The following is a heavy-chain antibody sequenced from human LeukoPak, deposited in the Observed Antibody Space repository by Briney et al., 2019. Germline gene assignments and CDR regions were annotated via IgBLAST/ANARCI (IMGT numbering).Heavy chain of an antibody. V-gene: IGHV1-46*01. D-gene: IGHD3-3*01. CDR3: ARDPGRYDFWSGYYRANWFDP. J-gene: IGHJ5*02. Sequence: ASVKVSCKASGYTFTSYYMHWVRQAPGQGLEWMGIINPSGGSTSYAQKLQGRVTMTTDTSTSTAYMELRSLRSDDTAVYYCARDPGRYDFWSGYYRANWFDPWGQGTLVTVSS. CDR1: GYTFTSYY. CDR2: INPSGGST.